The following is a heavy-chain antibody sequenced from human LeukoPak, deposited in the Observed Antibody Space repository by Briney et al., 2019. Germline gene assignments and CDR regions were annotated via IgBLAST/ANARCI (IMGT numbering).Heavy chain of an antibody. J-gene: IGHJ4*02. CDR3: ARSIPYGTTWYGRSDY. CDR2: IKPDGTTK. CDR1: GFPFSSYS. Sequence: GGSLRLSCAASGFPFSSYSMTWVRQAPGKGLEWVANIKPDGTTKFYVDSVKGRFTISRGNALNSLYLQMNSLRAEDTAIYYCARSIPYGTTWYGRSDYWGQGTLVTVSS. D-gene: IGHD6-13*01. V-gene: IGHV3-7*03.